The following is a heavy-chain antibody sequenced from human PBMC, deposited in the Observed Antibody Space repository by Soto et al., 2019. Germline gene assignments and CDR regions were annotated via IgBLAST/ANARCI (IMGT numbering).Heavy chain of an antibody. CDR2: IYFSGST. Sequence: QVQLQESGPGLVKPSETLSLTCTVSGGSISSYYWSWIRQSPGKRLEWIGYIYFSGSTNYNPSLKSRVTISGDTSKNQFSLKLTSVTAADTAVYCCARVEYSGYPRIWGQGTLVTVSS. V-gene: IGHV4-59*01. CDR1: GGSISSYY. J-gene: IGHJ4*02. CDR3: ARVEYSGYPRI. D-gene: IGHD5-12*01.